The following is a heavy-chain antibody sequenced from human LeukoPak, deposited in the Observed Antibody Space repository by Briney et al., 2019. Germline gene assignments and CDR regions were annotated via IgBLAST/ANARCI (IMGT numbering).Heavy chain of an antibody. D-gene: IGHD6-25*01. V-gene: IGHV4-34*01. CDR1: GGSFSGYY. J-gene: IGHJ4*02. Sequence: PSETLSLTCAVYGGSFSGYYWTWIRKPPGKGLEWIGEINHGGSANYNPSLKSRLALSVDTSKNQFSLKVNSVTAADAAVYYCARARGTEAIDSWSQGTLVTVSS. CDR3: ARARGTEAIDS. CDR2: INHGGSA.